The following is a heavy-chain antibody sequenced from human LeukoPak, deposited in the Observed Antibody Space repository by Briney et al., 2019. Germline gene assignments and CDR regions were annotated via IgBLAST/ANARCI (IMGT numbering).Heavy chain of an antibody. CDR2: FHYSGSN. CDR3: ARQVTFGYAYAYYFDY. CDR1: GGSISSTYYY. J-gene: IGHJ4*02. V-gene: IGHV4-39*01. D-gene: IGHD3-16*01. Sequence: PSETLSLTCTVSGGSISSTYYYWGWIRQPPGKGLEWIGNFHYSGSNSYDPSLKSRVTISVDTSKNQFSLRLSSVTAADTAVYYCARQVTFGYAYAYYFDYWGQGTLVTVSS.